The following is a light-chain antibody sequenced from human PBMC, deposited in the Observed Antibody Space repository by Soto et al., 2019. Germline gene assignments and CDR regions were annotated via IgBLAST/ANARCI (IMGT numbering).Light chain of an antibody. V-gene: IGLV2-14*01. Sequence: QSALTQPASMSGSPGQSITISCTGTSSDVGGYNYVSWYQQHPGKAPKLMIYEVSNRPSGVSNRFSGSKSGNTASLTISGLQAEDEGDYFCTSYRSGSTYVFGAGTKVTVL. CDR3: TSYRSGSTYV. CDR1: SSDVGGYNY. CDR2: EVS. J-gene: IGLJ1*01.